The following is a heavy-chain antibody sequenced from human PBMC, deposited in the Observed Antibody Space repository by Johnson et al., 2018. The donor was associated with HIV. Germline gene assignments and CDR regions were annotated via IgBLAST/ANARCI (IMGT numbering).Heavy chain of an antibody. D-gene: IGHD2-21*01. V-gene: IGHV3-64*04. CDR1: GFTFSSYA. J-gene: IGHJ3*02. CDR3: AKSVVVVIAGDNDDAFDI. Sequence: QVQLVESGGGLVQPGGSLRLSCAASGFTFSSYAMHWVRQAPGKGLEYVSAISSNGGSTYYADSVKGRFTISRDNPWNTLFLQMNNLTTEDTALYYCAKSVVVVIAGDNDDAFDIWGQGTMVTVSS. CDR2: ISSNGGST.